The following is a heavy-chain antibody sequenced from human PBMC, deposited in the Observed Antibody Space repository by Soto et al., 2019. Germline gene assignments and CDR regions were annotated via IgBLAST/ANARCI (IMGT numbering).Heavy chain of an antibody. CDR1: GGTFCSYA. V-gene: IGHV1-69*01. D-gene: IGHD5-18*01. CDR2: IIPIFGTA. J-gene: IGHJ4*02. CDR3: ARGGSYGDDY. Sequence: QVQLVQSGAEVEKPGSSVQVSCPASGGTFCSYAISWVRQAPGQGLEWMGGIIPIFGTANSAQKFQGRVTIPAVESTSTAYRELSSLRSEDTAVYYCARGGSYGDDYWGQGTLVTVSS.